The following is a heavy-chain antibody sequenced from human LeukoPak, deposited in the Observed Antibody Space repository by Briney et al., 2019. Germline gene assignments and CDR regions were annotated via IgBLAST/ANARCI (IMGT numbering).Heavy chain of an antibody. V-gene: IGHV3-7*01. J-gene: IGHJ4*02. Sequence: GGSLRLSCAASGFTLSSYWMSWVRQAPGKGLEWVANIKQDGSEKYYVDSVKGRFTISRDNAKNSLYLQMNSLRAEDTAVYYCARDEGHCSSTSCYLLDYWGQGTQVTVSS. CDR1: GFTLSSYW. D-gene: IGHD2-2*01. CDR2: IKQDGSEK. CDR3: ARDEGHCSSTSCYLLDY.